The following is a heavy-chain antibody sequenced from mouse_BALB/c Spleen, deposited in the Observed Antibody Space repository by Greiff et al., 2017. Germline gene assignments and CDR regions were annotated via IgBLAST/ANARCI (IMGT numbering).Heavy chain of an antibody. J-gene: IGHJ1*01. CDR3: ARSYYDSSSYWYFDV. V-gene: IGHV14-3*02. CDR2: IDPANGNT. CDR1: GFNIKDTY. Sequence: VQLQQSGAELVKPGASVKLSCTASGFNIKDTYMHWVKQRPEQGLEWIGRIDPANGNTKYDPKFQGKATITADTSSNTAYLQLSSLTSEDTAVYYCARSYYDSSSYWYFDVWGAGTTVTVSS. D-gene: IGHD1-1*01.